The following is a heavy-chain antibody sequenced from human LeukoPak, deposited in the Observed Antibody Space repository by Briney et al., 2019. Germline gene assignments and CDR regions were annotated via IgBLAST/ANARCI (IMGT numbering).Heavy chain of an antibody. J-gene: IGHJ6*02. CDR2: ISSSSSYI. Sequence: GGSLRLSCAASGFTFINYSMNWVCQAPGKGLEWVSSISSSSSYIYYADSVMGRFTISRDNAKNSLYLQMNSLRAEDTAVYYCARDKGYSGNIYYYGMDVWGQGTTVTVSS. D-gene: IGHD5-12*01. CDR3: ARDKGYSGNIYYYGMDV. CDR1: GFTFINYS. V-gene: IGHV3-21*01.